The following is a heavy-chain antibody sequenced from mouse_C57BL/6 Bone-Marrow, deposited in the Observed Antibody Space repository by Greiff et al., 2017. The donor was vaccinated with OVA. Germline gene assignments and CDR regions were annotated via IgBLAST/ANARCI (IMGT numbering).Heavy chain of an antibody. D-gene: IGHD2-5*01. CDR2: IYPRSGNT. Sequence: VQLQQSGAELARPGASVKLSCKASGYTFTSYGISWVKQRTGQGLEWIGEIYPRSGNTYYNEKFKGKATLTADKSSSTAYMELRSLTSEDSAVYFCARGDSNYWYFDVWGTGTTVTVSS. CDR3: ARGDSNYWYFDV. CDR1: GYTFTSYG. J-gene: IGHJ1*03. V-gene: IGHV1-81*01.